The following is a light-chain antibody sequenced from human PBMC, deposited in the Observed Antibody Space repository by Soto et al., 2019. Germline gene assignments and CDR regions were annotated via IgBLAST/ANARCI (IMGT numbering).Light chain of an antibody. V-gene: IGKV1-39*01. CDR3: QQTYRVLNN. J-gene: IGKJ2*01. CDR2: TAS. CDR1: QSIRTY. Sequence: DIQVTQSPSSLSASVGDSVTITCRASQSIRTYLNWYQQRPGQPPKILIHTASTLQSGVPSRFSGSGSGTDFTLTIISLQLEDFATYYCQQTYRVLNNFGQGTKLEIK.